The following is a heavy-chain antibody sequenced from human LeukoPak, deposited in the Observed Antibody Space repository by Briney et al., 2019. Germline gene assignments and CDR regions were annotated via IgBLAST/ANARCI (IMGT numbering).Heavy chain of an antibody. V-gene: IGHV4-4*02. J-gene: IGHJ4*02. D-gene: IGHD3-22*01. CDR1: GGSISSSNW. CDR3: ARGSRYYDSSGPFDY. CDR2: IYHSGST. Sequence: SETLSLTCAVSGGSISSSNWWSWVRQPPGKGLEWIGEIYHSGSTNYNPSLKSRVTVSVDKSKNQFSLKLSSVTAADTAVYYCARGSRYYDSSGPFDYWGQGTLVTVSS.